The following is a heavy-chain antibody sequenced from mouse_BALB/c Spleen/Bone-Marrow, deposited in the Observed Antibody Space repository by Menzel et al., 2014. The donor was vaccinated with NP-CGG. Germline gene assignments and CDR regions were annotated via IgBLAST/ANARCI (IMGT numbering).Heavy chain of an antibody. CDR3: TRGPQFVITAVPTGIFDY. D-gene: IGHD1-1*01. J-gene: IGHJ2*01. CDR1: GFTFSNYW. CDR2: IKLKSNNYAT. V-gene: IGHV6-6*02. Sequence: EVKLVESGGGLVQPGGSMKLSCVASGFTFSNYWMNWVRQSPEKGLEWVAEIKLKSNNYATHYAESVKGRFTISRDDSKSSVYLQMNNLRCEDTGIYYCTRGPQFVITAVPTGIFDYWGQGTTLTVSS.